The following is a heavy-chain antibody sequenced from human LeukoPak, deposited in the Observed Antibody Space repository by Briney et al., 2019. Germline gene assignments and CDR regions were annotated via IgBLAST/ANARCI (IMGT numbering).Heavy chain of an antibody. V-gene: IGHV3-7*04. D-gene: IGHD6-19*01. Sequence: CDSQAPGKGPEWVANIKEDGSATYYVESVKGRLTISRDNATKSLYLQVNSVIAEHTPVYYCDRDSTSGLAFDSWGQGTLVTVSS. J-gene: IGHJ4*02. CDR2: IKEDGSAT. CDR3: DRDSTSGLAFDS.